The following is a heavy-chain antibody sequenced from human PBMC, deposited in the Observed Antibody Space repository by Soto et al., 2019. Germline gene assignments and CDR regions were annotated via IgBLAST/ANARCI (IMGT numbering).Heavy chain of an antibody. CDR3: ARDQPTSYYYGMDV. CDR1: GFTFSDYY. CDR2: ISSSSSYT. Sequence: GGSLRLSCAASGFTFSDYYMSWIRQAPGKGLEWVSYISSSSSYTSYADSVKGRFTISRDNAKNSLYLQMNSLRAEDTAVYYCARDQPTSYYYGMDVWGQGTTVTVSS. J-gene: IGHJ6*02. V-gene: IGHV3-11*06.